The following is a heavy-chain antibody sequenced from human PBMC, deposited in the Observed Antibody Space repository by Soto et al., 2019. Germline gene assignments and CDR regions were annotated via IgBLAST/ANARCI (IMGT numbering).Heavy chain of an antibody. CDR2: ISSSSSYT. Sequence: GGSLRLSCAASGFTFSDYYMSWIRQAPGKGLEWVSYISSSSSYTNYADSVKGRFTISRDNAKNSLYLQMNSLRAEDTAVYYCAREAVGATPYFDLWGRGTLVTVSS. D-gene: IGHD1-26*01. V-gene: IGHV3-11*05. CDR1: GFTFSDYY. CDR3: AREAVGATPYFDL. J-gene: IGHJ2*01.